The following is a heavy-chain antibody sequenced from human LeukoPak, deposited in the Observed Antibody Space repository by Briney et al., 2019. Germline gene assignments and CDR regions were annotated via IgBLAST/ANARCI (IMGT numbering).Heavy chain of an antibody. CDR2: MNPNNGNT. V-gene: IGHV1-8*01. CDR1: GYTFTFYN. CDR3: GMGTVAAYIDF. J-gene: IGHJ4*02. D-gene: IGHD6-19*01. Sequence: ASVNVSCTVSGYTFTFYNINWVRQATGQGLEWMGWMNPNNGNTGFAQKFQGRVTMTRNTSISTAYMELSSLTSEDTAIYYCGMGTVAAYIDFWGQGTLVTVSS.